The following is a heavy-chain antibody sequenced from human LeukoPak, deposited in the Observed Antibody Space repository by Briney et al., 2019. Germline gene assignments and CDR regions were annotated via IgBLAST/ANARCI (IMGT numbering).Heavy chain of an antibody. J-gene: IGHJ4*02. Sequence: GGSLRLSCASPGSTLSDYYVNWIRQAPGKGLEWVAQISNTGSSKYYADSVKCRFTISSDNIKHSLYMQLNCLRVADSGMYYCAREDCGGNNFDYWGQGILVTVSS. CDR1: GSTLSDYY. D-gene: IGHD4/OR15-4a*01. CDR2: ISNTGSSK. V-gene: IGHV3-11*01. CDR3: AREDCGGNNFDY.